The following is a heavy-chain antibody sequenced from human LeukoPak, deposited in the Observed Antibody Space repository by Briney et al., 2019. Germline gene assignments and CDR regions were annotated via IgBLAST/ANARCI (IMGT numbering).Heavy chain of an antibody. CDR2: IYYSGDT. Sequence: SETLSLTCTVSGGSISSGGYYWSWIRQHPGKGLEWIGYIYYSGDTYYNPSLKSRVSISVDTSKNQFSLKVTSATAADTAVYYCARADSGYGGYFDYWSQGTLVTVSS. CDR3: ARADSGYGGYFDY. CDR1: GGSISSGGYY. D-gene: IGHD5-12*01. V-gene: IGHV4-31*03. J-gene: IGHJ4*02.